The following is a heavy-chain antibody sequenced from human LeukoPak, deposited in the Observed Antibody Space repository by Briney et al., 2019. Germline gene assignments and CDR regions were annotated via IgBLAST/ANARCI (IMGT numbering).Heavy chain of an antibody. Sequence: PSETLSLTCTVSGGSINNGGYYWSWIRQHPGKGLEWIGYIYYSGSSYYNPSLRSRVTISVDTSKNQFSLKLSSVTAADTAVYYCARVRASSSWQYYFDYWGQGTLVTVSS. CDR2: IYYSGSS. V-gene: IGHV4-30-4*01. CDR1: GGSINNGGYY. CDR3: ARVRASSSWQYYFDY. D-gene: IGHD6-13*01. J-gene: IGHJ4*02.